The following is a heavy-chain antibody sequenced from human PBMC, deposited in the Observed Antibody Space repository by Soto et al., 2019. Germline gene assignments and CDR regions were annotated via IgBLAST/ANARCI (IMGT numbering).Heavy chain of an antibody. CDR3: ARGEDIVVVPAIQTKYYYYYGMDV. D-gene: IGHD2-2*01. CDR2: INPNSGGT. J-gene: IGHJ6*02. V-gene: IGHV1-2*02. Sequence: ASVKVSCKASGYTFTGYYMHWVRQAPGQGLEWMGWINPNSGGTNYAQKFQGRVTMTRDTSISTAYMELSRLRSDDTAVYYCARGEDIVVVPAIQTKYYYYYGMDVWGQGTTVTVSS. CDR1: GYTFTGYY.